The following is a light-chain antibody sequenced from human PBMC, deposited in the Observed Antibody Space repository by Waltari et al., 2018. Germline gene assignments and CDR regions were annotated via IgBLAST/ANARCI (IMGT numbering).Light chain of an antibody. J-gene: IGKJ1*01. CDR3: QQYATSWS. V-gene: IGKV1-5*03. Sequence: DIQMTQSPSTLSASVGGRVTITCRASQNINNWVTWYQQKPGNAPKLLISKASTLENGAPSRFSGSGFGTEFTLTISSLQPDDSATYYCQQYATSWSFGQGTKVEIK. CDR2: KAS. CDR1: QNINNW.